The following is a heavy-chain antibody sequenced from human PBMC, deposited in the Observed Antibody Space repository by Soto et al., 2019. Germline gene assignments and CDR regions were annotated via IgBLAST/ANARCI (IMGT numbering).Heavy chain of an antibody. CDR1: GFTFSAYD. Sequence: EVQLVESGGGVVQPGESLRLSCAASGFTFSAYDMHWVRQTTGKCLELVSAIGAADDTYYLGSVKGRFTISRENAKNSLYLQMNSLRAEDTAVYYCARAYSGRLPRRADYDFAMDVWGQGTTVTVSS. D-gene: IGHD2-15*01. CDR3: ARAYSGRLPRRADYDFAMDV. V-gene: IGHV3-13*01. J-gene: IGHJ6*02. CDR2: IGAADDT.